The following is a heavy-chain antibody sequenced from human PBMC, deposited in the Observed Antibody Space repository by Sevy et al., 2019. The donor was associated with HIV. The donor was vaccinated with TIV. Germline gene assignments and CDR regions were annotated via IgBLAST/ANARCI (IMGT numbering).Heavy chain of an antibody. V-gene: IGHV1-2*02. CDR3: ARILLGSSGLDV. CDR1: GSTFSVSY. Sequence: ASVKVSRKASGSTFSVSYIHWVRQAPGQGLEWMGWISPDSDDTKYIQKFQGRVTLTRDRSISTAYLELNSLTYDDAAVYYCARILLGSSGLDVWGQGTTVTVSS. D-gene: IGHD3-10*01. J-gene: IGHJ6*02. CDR2: ISPDSDDT.